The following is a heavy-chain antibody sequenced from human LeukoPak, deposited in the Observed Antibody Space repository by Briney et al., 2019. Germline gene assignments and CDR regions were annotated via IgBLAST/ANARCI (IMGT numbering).Heavy chain of an antibody. J-gene: IGHJ4*02. V-gene: IGHV3-21*01. Sequence: PGWSLRLSCAASGFTFSRYSMHWVRQAPGKGLEWVSSITSSSENIYYADSLKGRFTISRDDAKNSLYLQINSLRAEDTAVYYCTRGRIVGASTSFDSWGQGTLVTVSS. CDR3: TRGRIVGASTSFDS. CDR1: GFTFSRYS. CDR2: ITSSSENI. D-gene: IGHD1-26*01.